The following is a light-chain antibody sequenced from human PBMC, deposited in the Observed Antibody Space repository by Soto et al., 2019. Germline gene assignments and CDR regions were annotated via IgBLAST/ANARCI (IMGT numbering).Light chain of an antibody. Sequence: EIVLTQSPGTLSLSPGERATLSCRASQSVSSSYLAWYQQKPGQAPRLLIYGASSRATGIPDRFSGSGSGTDFTLTISRLEPEDFAVYYCQQYGSSPYMYTFGQGTQL. J-gene: IGKJ2*01. CDR2: GAS. CDR3: QQYGSSPYMYT. V-gene: IGKV3-20*01. CDR1: QSVSSSY.